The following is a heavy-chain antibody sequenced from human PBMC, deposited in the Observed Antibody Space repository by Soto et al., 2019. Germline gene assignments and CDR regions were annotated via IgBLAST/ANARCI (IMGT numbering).Heavy chain of an antibody. CDR1: GGSISSYY. Sequence: SETLSLTCTVSGGSISSYYWSWMRQPPGKGLEWIGYIFYSGSTNYNPSLKSRVTISVDTSKNQFSLKLSSVTAADTAVYYCARHRSFSYYYFDSWGQGTLVTVSS. J-gene: IGHJ4*02. CDR2: IFYSGST. V-gene: IGHV4-59*01. D-gene: IGHD3-22*01. CDR3: ARHRSFSYYYFDS.